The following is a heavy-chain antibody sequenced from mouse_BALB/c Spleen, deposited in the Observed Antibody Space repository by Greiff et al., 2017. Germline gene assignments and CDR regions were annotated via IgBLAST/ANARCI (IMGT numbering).Heavy chain of an antibody. CDR2: ISSGSSTI. CDR3: AKGGNYDGYAMDY. J-gene: IGHJ4*01. V-gene: IGHV5-17*02. D-gene: IGHD2-4*01. Sequence: EVLLVESGGGLVQPGGSRKLSCAASGFTFSSFGMHWVRQAPEKGLEWVAYISSGSSTIYYADTVKGRFTISRDNPKNTLFLQMTRLRSEDTAMYYCAKGGNYDGYAMDYWGQGTSVTVSS. CDR1: GFTFSSFG.